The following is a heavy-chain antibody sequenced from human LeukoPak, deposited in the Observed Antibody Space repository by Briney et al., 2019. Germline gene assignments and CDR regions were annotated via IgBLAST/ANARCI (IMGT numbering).Heavy chain of an antibody. J-gene: IGHJ4*02. V-gene: IGHV3-11*01. Sequence: GGSLRLSCAASGFTFSDYYMNWIRQAPGKGLEWVSYISSSGSTIYYADSVKGRFAISRDNAKNSLYLQMNSLRAEDTAVYYCARDAIAVAGTGIDYWGQGTLVTVSS. CDR1: GFTFSDYY. D-gene: IGHD6-19*01. CDR3: ARDAIAVAGTGIDY. CDR2: ISSSGSTI.